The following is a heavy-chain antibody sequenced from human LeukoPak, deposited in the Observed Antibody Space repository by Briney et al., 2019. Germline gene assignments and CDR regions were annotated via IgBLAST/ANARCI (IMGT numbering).Heavy chain of an antibody. V-gene: IGHV1-69*13. J-gene: IGHJ6*02. Sequence: SVKVSCKASGYTFTSYGISWVRQAPGQGLEWMGGIIPIFGTANYAQKFQGRVTITADESTSTAYMELSSLRSEDTAVYYCARGGITMVRGYYYYGMDVWGQGTTVTVSS. CDR2: IIPIFGTA. CDR3: ARGGITMVRGYYYYGMDV. CDR1: GYTFTSYG. D-gene: IGHD3-10*01.